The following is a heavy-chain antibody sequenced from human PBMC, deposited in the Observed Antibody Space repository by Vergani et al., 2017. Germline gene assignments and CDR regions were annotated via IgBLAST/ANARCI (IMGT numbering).Heavy chain of an antibody. CDR1: GGSISSYY. V-gene: IGHV4-4*07. Sequence: QVQLQESGPGLVKPSETLSLTCTVSGGSISSYYWSWIRQPAGKGLEWIGRIYTSGSTNYNPPLKSRVTMSVDTSKNQFALKLSSVTAADTGVYYCARDVPYSGSYLAYFQHWGQGTLVTVSS. J-gene: IGHJ1*01. D-gene: IGHD1-26*01. CDR2: IYTSGST. CDR3: ARDVPYSGSYLAYFQH.